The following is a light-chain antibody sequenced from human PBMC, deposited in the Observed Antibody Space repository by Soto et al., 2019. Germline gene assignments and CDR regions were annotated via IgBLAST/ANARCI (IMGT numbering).Light chain of an antibody. Sequence: QSVLTQPPSASGSPGQSVTISCTGTSSDVGTHGYVSWYQQHAGKAPKLMIYDVTKRPSGVLDRFSGSKSANTASLTVSGLQAEDEADYYCMCYAGGNNWVFGGGTKLTVL. V-gene: IGLV2-8*01. CDR1: SSDVGTHGY. CDR3: MCYAGGNNWV. CDR2: DVT. J-gene: IGLJ3*02.